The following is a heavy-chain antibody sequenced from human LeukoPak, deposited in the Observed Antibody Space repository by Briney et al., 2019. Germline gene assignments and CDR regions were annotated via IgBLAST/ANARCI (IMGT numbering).Heavy chain of an antibody. Sequence: PGGSLRLSCAASGFTFSSYWMSWVRQAPGKGLEWVANIKQDGSEKYYVDSVKGRFTISRDNAKNSLYLQMNSLRAEDTAVYYCARERRLNYYYYGMDVWGQGTTVTVSS. CDR3: ARERRLNYYYYGMDV. CDR1: GFTFSSYW. V-gene: IGHV3-7*01. CDR2: IKQDGSEK. D-gene: IGHD6-25*01. J-gene: IGHJ6*02.